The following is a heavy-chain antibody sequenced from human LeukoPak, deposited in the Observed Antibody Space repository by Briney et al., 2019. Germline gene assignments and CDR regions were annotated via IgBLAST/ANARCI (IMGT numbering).Heavy chain of an antibody. CDR1: GFTFSSYE. CDR2: ISSSGSTI. V-gene: IGHV3-48*03. Sequence: GGSLRLSCAASGFTFSSYEMNWVRQAPGKGLEWVSYISSSGSTIYYADSVKGRFAISKDNAKNSLYLQMNSLRAEDTAVYYCARSPYSSGYSDYWGQGTLVTVSS. CDR3: ARSPYSSGYSDY. D-gene: IGHD3-22*01. J-gene: IGHJ4*02.